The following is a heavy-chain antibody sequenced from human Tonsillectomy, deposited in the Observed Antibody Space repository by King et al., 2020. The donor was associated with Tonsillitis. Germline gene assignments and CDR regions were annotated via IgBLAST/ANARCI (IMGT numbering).Heavy chain of an antibody. D-gene: IGHD5-18*01. V-gene: IGHV3-73*01. CDR1: GFTFSGSA. CDR2: IRSKANSYAT. CDR3: TRDRIQLWGDARDYYYYYMDV. Sequence: VQLVESGGGLVQPGGSLKLSCAASGFTFSGSAMHWVRQASGKGLEWVGRIRSKANSYATAYAASVKGRFTISRDDSKNTAYLQMNSLKTEDTAVYYCTRDRIQLWGDARDYYYYYMDVWGKGTTVTVSS. J-gene: IGHJ6*03.